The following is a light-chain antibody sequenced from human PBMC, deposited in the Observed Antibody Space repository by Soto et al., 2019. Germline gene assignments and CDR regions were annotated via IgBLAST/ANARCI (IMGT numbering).Light chain of an antibody. J-gene: IGKJ5*01. CDR3: QQYDNWPPIT. Sequence: EIVMTQSPATLSVSPGERATLSCRASQSVRSKVAWYQQKPGQAPRLLIYDASTRATGFPARFSGSGSGTEFTLTISSLQSEDFAVYYCQQYDNWPPITFGQGTRLEIK. CDR2: DAS. V-gene: IGKV3-15*01. CDR1: QSVRSK.